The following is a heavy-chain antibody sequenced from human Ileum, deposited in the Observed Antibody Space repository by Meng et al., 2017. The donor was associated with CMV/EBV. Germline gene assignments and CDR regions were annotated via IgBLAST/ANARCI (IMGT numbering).Heavy chain of an antibody. CDR2: IYPNTGVT. D-gene: IGHD1-26*01. CDR3: TTVPPLSGRYYAY. J-gene: IGHJ4*02. CDR1: ECSITDEY. V-gene: IGHV1-2*02. Sequence: KTSECSITDEYLRWVPQATGPEIEWMGWIYPNTGVTKYAKRIQDRVTMTRNTSISTAYMELSELTSDDSGVYFCTTVPPLSGRYYAYWGQGTLVTVSS.